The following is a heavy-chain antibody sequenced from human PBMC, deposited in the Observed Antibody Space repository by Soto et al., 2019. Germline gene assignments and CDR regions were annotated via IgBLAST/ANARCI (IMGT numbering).Heavy chain of an antibody. CDR2: IYHSGST. V-gene: IGHV4-30-2*01. CDR3: VRGMVGYCSSTSCYNSWFDP. Sequence: SETRSLTCAVSGGSISSGGYSWSWIRQPPGKGLEWIGYIYHSGSTYYNPSLKSRVTISVDRSKNQFSLKLSSVTAADTAVYYCVRGMVGYCSSTSCYNSWFDPWGQGTLVTVS. CDR1: GGSISSGGYS. D-gene: IGHD2-2*02. J-gene: IGHJ5*02.